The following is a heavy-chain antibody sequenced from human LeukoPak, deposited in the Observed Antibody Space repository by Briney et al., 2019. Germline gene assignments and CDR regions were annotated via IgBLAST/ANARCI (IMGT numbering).Heavy chain of an antibody. Sequence: GGSLRLSCTASGFTFSSYAMHWVRQAPGKGLEWVALISYDGRTNEYYADSVKGRFTISRDNAKNTLYLQMNSLRAEDTAAYYCARVTYYYDSSGLRAQYYFDYWGQGTLVTVSS. V-gene: IGHV3-30*04. CDR3: ARVTYYYDSSGLRAQYYFDY. J-gene: IGHJ4*02. CDR2: ISYDGRTNE. D-gene: IGHD3-22*01. CDR1: GFTFSSYA.